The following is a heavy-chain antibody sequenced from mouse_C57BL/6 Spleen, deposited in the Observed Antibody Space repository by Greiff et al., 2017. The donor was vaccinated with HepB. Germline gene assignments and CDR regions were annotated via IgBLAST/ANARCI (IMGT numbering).Heavy chain of an antibody. Sequence: QVQLQQPGAELVRPGSSVKLSCKASGYTFTSYWMHWVKQRPIQGLEWIGNIDPSDSETHYNQKFKDKATLTVDKSSSTAYMQLSSLTSEDSAVYYCASEKDDGYYGFAYWGQGTLVTVSA. D-gene: IGHD2-3*01. J-gene: IGHJ3*01. V-gene: IGHV1-52*01. CDR2: IDPSDSET. CDR1: GYTFTSYW. CDR3: ASEKDDGYYGFAY.